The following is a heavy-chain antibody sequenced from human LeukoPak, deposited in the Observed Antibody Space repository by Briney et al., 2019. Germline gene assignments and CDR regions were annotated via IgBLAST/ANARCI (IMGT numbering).Heavy chain of an antibody. CDR1: GFSFSSYA. Sequence: GGSLRLSCAASGFSFSSYAMHWVRQAPGKGLEWVAVIWYDGGNKYYADSVKGRFTISRDNSKNTLYLEMNRLRAEDTAVYYCARGLTQIPRLATGLGHWGQGTLVTVSS. D-gene: IGHD2-21*02. J-gene: IGHJ4*02. CDR3: ARGLTQIPRLATGLGH. V-gene: IGHV3-33*01. CDR2: IWYDGGNK.